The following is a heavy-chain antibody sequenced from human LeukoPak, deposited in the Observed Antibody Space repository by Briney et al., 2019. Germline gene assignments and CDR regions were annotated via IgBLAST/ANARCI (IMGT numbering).Heavy chain of an antibody. CDR1: GGTFSSYA. CDR3: ARHFANTIYYFDY. V-gene: IGHV1-69*05. J-gene: IGHJ4*02. Sequence: SVKVSCKASGGTFSSYAISWVRQAPGQGLEWMGRIIPIFGTANYAQKFQGRVTITTDESTSTAYMELSSLRSEDTAVYYCARHFANTIYYFDYWGQRTLVTVSS. CDR2: IIPIFGTA. D-gene: IGHD3-10*01.